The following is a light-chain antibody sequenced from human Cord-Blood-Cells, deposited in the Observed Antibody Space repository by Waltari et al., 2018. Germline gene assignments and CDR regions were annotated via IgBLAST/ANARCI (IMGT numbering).Light chain of an antibody. V-gene: IGKV1-39*01. CDR2: AAS. CDR1: QSISSY. CDR3: QQSYSTPPT. Sequence: IQMTPSHSSLSASVGDRVTITCRASQSISSYLNWYQQKPGKAPKLLIYAASSLQSGVPSRFSGSGSGTDFTLTISSLQPEAVATYYCQQSYSTPPTFGQGTKVEIK. J-gene: IGKJ1*01.